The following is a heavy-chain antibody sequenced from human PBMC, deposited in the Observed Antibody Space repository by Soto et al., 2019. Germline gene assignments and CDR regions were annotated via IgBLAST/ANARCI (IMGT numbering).Heavy chain of an antibody. CDR3: ARARSAGTGWFAP. D-gene: IGHD6-13*01. CDR2: MNHNSGNT. Sequence: QVQLVQSGAEVKKPGASVKVSCKASGYTFTSYDINWVRQATGQGVEWMGWMNHNSGNTGYAQKSQGRVTMTRTTSLSTAYMALSSLTSQDTAVYYCARARSAGTGWFAPWGPGTLVPVSS. CDR1: GYTFTSYD. J-gene: IGHJ5*02. V-gene: IGHV1-8*01.